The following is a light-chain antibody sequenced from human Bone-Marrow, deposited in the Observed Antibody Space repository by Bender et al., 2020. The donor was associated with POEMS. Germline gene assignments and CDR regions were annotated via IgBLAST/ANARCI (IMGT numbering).Light chain of an antibody. CDR3: SAYTSSGTPNWM. J-gene: IGLJ3*02. CDR1: SSDVGNYNY. V-gene: IGLV2-14*01. Sequence: QSVLTQPPSVSGAPGQNVTISCTGTSSDVGNYNYVSWYQQHPGKAPKLMIYDVSNRPSGVSNRFSGSKSGNTASLTISGLQAEDEADYYCSAYTSSGTPNWMFGGGTKLTVL. CDR2: DVS.